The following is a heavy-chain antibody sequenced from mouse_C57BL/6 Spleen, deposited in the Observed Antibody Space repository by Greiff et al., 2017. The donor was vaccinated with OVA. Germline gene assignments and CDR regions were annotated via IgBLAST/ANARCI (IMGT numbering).Heavy chain of an antibody. J-gene: IGHJ4*01. CDR2: ISSGSSTI. Sequence: EVKLVESGGGLVKPGGSLKLSCAASGFTFSDYGMHWVRQAPEKGLEWVAYISSGSSTIYYADTVKGRFTISRDNAKNTLFLQMTSLRSEDTAMYYCARIYYYGSSYGYAMDYWGQGTSVTVSS. CDR3: ARIYYYGSSYGYAMDY. V-gene: IGHV5-17*01. CDR1: GFTFSDYG. D-gene: IGHD1-1*01.